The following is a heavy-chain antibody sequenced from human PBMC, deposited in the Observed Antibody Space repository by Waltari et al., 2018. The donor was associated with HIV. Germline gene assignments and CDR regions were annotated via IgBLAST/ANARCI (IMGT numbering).Heavy chain of an antibody. CDR3: AKDGYTPTYFDY. CDR2: ITYDGSNK. J-gene: IGHJ4*02. D-gene: IGHD1-1*01. V-gene: IGHV3-30*02. CDR1: GFPCSSHG. Sequence: VQLVESGGDVVAPGGSLRLSCAVSGFPCSSHGMHWVRQAPGKGLECMSFITYDGSNKYYADSVKGRFTISRDSSKNTLYLQMNGLRSEDTAVYYCAKDGYTPTYFDYWGQGTLVTVSS.